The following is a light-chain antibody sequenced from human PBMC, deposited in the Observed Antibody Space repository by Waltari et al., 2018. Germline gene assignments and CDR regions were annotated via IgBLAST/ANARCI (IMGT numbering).Light chain of an antibody. V-gene: IGKV3-15*01. CDR1: QSVSSN. CDR3: QQRNNWR. CDR2: GAS. J-gene: IGKJ5*01. Sequence: EIVMTQSPATLSVSPGERATLSCRASQSVSSNLAWYQQKPGQAPRLLIYGASTRATGIPARFSGSGSGTEFTLTISSLQSEYFAVYYCQQRNNWRFGQGTRLEIK.